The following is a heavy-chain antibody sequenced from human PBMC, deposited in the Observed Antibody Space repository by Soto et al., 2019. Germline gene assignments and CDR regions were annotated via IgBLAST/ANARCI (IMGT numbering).Heavy chain of an antibody. CDR1: GGSIRSDTSYY. D-gene: IGHD3-3*01. CDR3: ARGGSGLSVFGVVIPYYFDY. CDR2: INHSGST. J-gene: IGHJ4*02. V-gene: IGHV4-34*01. Sequence: PSETLSLTCTASGGSIRSDTSYYWSWIRQPPGKGLEWIGEINHSGSTNYNPSLKSRVTISVDTSKNQFSLKLSSVTAADTAVYYCARGGSGLSVFGVVIPYYFDYWGQGTLVTVSS.